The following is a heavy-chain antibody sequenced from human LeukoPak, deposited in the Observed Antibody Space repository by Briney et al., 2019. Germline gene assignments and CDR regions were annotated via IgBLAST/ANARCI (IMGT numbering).Heavy chain of an antibody. CDR2: ISGSDGST. V-gene: IGHV3-23*01. D-gene: IGHD3-3*01. Sequence: GGSLRLSCSETEFTQIMYALAWLRQAPGKGLEWVSAISGSDGSTYYSDSVTGRFSISRDNVKTTLYLQMTIQRTDGTIVYYSTKDDYDLCSANQIDLWGQGTLVTVSS. CDR1: EFTQIMYA. CDR3: TKDDYDLCSANQIDL. J-gene: IGHJ5*02.